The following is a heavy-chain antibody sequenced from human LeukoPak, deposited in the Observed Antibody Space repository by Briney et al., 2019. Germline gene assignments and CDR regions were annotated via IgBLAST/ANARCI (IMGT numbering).Heavy chain of an antibody. Sequence: ASVKVSCKASGYTFTSYDINWVRQATGQGLEWMGWMNPNSGNTGYAQKFQGRVTMTRNTSISTAYMELSSLRSEDTAVYYCAGAGQLKSRNNWFDPWGQGTLVTVSS. J-gene: IGHJ5*02. D-gene: IGHD6-13*01. V-gene: IGHV1-8*01. CDR3: AGAGQLKSRNNWFDP. CDR1: GYTFTSYD. CDR2: MNPNSGNT.